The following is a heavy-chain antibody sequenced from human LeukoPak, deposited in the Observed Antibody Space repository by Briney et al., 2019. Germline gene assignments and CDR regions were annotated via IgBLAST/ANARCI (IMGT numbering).Heavy chain of an antibody. J-gene: IGHJ4*02. D-gene: IGHD6-19*01. Sequence: GGSLRLSCAASGFAFRGSAIHLVRQASGKGLEWVGRIRSKANSTATAYAASVKGRFTISRDDSKNTAYLQMNSLKTEDTAVYYCTRLPLTDIAVAGSDYWGQGTLVTVSS. CDR2: IRSKANSTAT. V-gene: IGHV3-73*01. CDR1: GFAFRGSA. CDR3: TRLPLTDIAVAGSDY.